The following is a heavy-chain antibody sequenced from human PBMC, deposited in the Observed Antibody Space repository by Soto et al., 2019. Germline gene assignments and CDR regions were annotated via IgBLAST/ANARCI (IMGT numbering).Heavy chain of an antibody. Sequence: KLPETLSLTCTVSGGSISSYYWSWIRQPPGKGLEWIGYIYYRGNTNYNPSLKSRVTISLDTSKNQFSLKLSSVTAADTAVYYCARHPGYYDILTGYSTYYFDYWGQGILVTVSS. CDR3: ARHPGYYDILTGYSTYYFDY. CDR1: GGSISSYY. D-gene: IGHD3-9*01. V-gene: IGHV4-59*08. CDR2: IYYRGNT. J-gene: IGHJ4*02.